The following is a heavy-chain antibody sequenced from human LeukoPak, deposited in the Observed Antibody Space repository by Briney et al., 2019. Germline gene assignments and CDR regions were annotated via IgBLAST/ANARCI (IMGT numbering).Heavy chain of an antibody. V-gene: IGHV3-53*01. J-gene: IGHJ4*02. CDR3: ASTCSGGSCLKGLDY. CDR2: IYSGGST. D-gene: IGHD2-15*01. CDR1: GFTVSSNY. Sequence: GGSLRLSCAASGFTVSSNYMSWVRQAPGKGLEWVSVIYSGGSTYYADSVKGRFTISRDNSKNTLYLQMNSPRAEDTAVYYCASTCSGGSCLKGLDYWGQGTLVTVSS.